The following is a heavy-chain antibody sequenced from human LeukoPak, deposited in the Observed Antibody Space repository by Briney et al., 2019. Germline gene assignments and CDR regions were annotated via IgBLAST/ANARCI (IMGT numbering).Heavy chain of an antibody. CDR3: ARDSNYDFWSGYYDPDNWFDP. D-gene: IGHD3-3*01. V-gene: IGHV3-74*01. CDR1: GFTFSTYW. J-gene: IGHJ5*02. Sequence: PGGSLRLSCAASGFTFSTYWMHWVRQAPGKGLVWVSRIHSDGRSTSYADSVNGRFTISRDNAKNTLYLQMNSLRAEDTAVYYCARDSNYDFWSGYYDPDNWFDPWGQGTLVTVSS. CDR2: IHSDGRST.